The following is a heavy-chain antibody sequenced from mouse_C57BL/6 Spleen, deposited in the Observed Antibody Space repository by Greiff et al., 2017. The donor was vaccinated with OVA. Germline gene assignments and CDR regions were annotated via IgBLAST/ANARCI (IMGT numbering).Heavy chain of an antibody. J-gene: IGHJ1*03. Sequence: QVQLQQPGAELVKPGASVKVSCKASGYTFTSYWMHWVKQRPGQGLEWIGRIHPSDSDTNYNQKFKGKATLTVDKSSSTAYMQLSSLTSEDSAVYYCAPSHYYGSSHVYDVGGTGTTVTVSS. CDR1: GYTFTSYW. V-gene: IGHV1-74*01. D-gene: IGHD1-1*01. CDR2: IHPSDSDT. CDR3: APSHYYGSSHVYDV.